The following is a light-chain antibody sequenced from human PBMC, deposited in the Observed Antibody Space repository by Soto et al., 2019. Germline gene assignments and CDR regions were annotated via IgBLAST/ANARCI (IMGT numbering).Light chain of an antibody. CDR1: QSVSSY. CDR3: QQRSRWPLIT. CDR2: DAS. Sequence: EIVLTQSPATLSLSPGERATLSCRASQSVSSYLAWYQQKPGQPPRLLIYDASNRATGIPARFSGSGSGTDFTLTIGSLEPEDLAVYYCQQRSRWPLITFGQGTRVEIK. V-gene: IGKV3-11*01. J-gene: IGKJ5*01.